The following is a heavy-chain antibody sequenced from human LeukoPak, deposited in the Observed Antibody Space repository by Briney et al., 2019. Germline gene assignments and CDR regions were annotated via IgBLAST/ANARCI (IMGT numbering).Heavy chain of an antibody. V-gene: IGHV3-20*04. CDR2: INWNGGST. CDR1: GFTFDDYG. D-gene: IGHD2-2*01. J-gene: IGHJ4*02. CDR3: ARVIVEVPGVSDYCDY. Sequence: PGGSLRLSCAASGFTFDDYGMSWVRQAPGKGLEWVSGINWNGGSTGYADSVKGRFTISRDNAKNSLYLQMNSLRAEDTAVYYCARVIVEVPGVSDYCDYWGQGTLVTVSS.